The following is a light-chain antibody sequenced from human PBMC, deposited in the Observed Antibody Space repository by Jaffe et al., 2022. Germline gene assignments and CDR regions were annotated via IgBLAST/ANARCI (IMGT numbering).Light chain of an antibody. CDR3: SSSAGNNIII. CDR1: SSDVGGHNY. Sequence: QSALTQPPSASGSPGQSVAISCTGTSSDVGGHNYVSWYQQHPGKAPKLMIYEVTHRPSGVPDRFSGSKSGNTASLTVSGLQAEDEADYYCSSSAGNNIIIFGGGTKLSVL. CDR2: EVT. J-gene: IGLJ2*01. V-gene: IGLV2-8*01.